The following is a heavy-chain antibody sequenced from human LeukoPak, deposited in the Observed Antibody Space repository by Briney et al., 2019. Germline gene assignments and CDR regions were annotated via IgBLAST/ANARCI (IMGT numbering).Heavy chain of an antibody. J-gene: IGHJ4*02. CDR2: INPSGGST. D-gene: IGHD6-13*01. CDR3: ARAGRSGVAAAGTCDY. Sequence: ASVKVSCKASGYTFTSYYMHWVRQAPGQGLEWMGIINPSGGSTSYAQKFQGRVTTTRDMPTSTVYMELSSLRSEDTAVYYCARAGRSGVAAAGTCDYWGQGTLVTVS. CDR1: GYTFTSYY. V-gene: IGHV1-46*01.